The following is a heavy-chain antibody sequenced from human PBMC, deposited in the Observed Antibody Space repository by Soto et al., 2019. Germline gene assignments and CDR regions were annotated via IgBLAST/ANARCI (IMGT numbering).Heavy chain of an antibody. CDR3: ARDSYEWELLGSFDI. V-gene: IGHV4-39*07. CDR2: IYYSGST. D-gene: IGHD1-26*01. J-gene: IGHJ3*02. Sequence: SETLSLTCTVSGGSISSSSYYWGWIRQPPGKGLEWIGSIYYSGSTYYNPSLKSRVTISVDTSKNQFSLKLSSVTAADTAVYYCARDSYEWELLGSFDIWGQGTMVTVSS. CDR1: GGSISSSSYY.